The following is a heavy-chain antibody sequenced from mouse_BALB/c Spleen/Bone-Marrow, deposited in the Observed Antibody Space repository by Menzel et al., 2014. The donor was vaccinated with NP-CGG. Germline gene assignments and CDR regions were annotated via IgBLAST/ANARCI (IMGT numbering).Heavy chain of an antibody. CDR1: GFTFSNYW. V-gene: IGHV6-6*02. J-gene: IGHJ3*01. CDR3: TTGFAY. CDR2: IRLKSNNYAT. Sequence: EVQLVESGGGLVQPGGSMKLSCVASGFTFSNYWMNWVRQSPEKGLEWVAEIRLKSNNYATHYAESVKGRFTISRDDSKRSVYLQMNNVRAEDTGIYYCTTGFAYWGQGTLVTVSA.